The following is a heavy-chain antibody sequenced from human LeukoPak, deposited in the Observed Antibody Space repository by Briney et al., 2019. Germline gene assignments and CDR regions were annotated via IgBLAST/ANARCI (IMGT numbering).Heavy chain of an antibody. D-gene: IGHD5-12*01. V-gene: IGHV4-4*07. CDR2: IYSSGSS. CDR1: GVSISSYFY. CDR3: ARERLDIVATMHFDY. Sequence: SETLSLTCTVSGVSISSYFYYSCIRQPAGKALEWIGRIYSSGSSNHNPSLKSRVTMSVDTSKNQFSLKLSSVTAADTAVYYCARERLDIVATMHFDYWGQGTLVTVSS. J-gene: IGHJ4*02.